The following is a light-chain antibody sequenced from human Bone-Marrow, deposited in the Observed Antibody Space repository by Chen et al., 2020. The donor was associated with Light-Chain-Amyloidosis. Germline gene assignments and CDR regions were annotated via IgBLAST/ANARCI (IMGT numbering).Light chain of an antibody. Sequence: IQMTQSPSSVSASIGDRVTITCRASQDVASGVAWYQQKPGRAPKLLMYATSVLQSGVSLRFSGSGSGTDFSLTITSLQPEDLAVYYCQQASTYPPWTFGQGTKVEIK. CDR3: QQASTYPPWT. V-gene: IGKV1-12*01. J-gene: IGKJ1*01. CDR1: QDVASG. CDR2: ATS.